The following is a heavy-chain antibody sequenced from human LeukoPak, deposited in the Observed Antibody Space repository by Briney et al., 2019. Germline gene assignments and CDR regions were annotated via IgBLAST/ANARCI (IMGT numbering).Heavy chain of an antibody. CDR1: GFTFSSYG. J-gene: IGHJ5*02. V-gene: IGHV3-33*01. CDR3: ARDYYGSGSYYIVLWFDP. D-gene: IGHD3-10*01. CDR2: IWYDGSNK. Sequence: RAGGSLRLSCAASGFTFSSYGMHWVRQAPGKGLEWVAVIWYDGSNKYYADSVKGRFTISRDNSKNTLYLQMNSLRAEDTAVYYCARDYYGSGSYYIVLWFDPWGQGTLVTVSS.